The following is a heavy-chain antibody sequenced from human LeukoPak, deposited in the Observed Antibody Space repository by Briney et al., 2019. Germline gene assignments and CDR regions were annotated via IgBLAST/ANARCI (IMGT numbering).Heavy chain of an antibody. D-gene: IGHD1-14*01. J-gene: IGHJ4*02. CDR3: AKGGRTPAHFDY. V-gene: IGHV3-7*01. CDR2: IKQDGSEK. Sequence: GGSLRLSCAASGFTFSSYWMSWVRQAPGKGLEWVTNIKQDGSEKYYVDSVKGRFTISRDNAKNSLYLQMNSLRAEDTAVYYCAKGGRTPAHFDYWGQGTLVTVSS. CDR1: GFTFSSYW.